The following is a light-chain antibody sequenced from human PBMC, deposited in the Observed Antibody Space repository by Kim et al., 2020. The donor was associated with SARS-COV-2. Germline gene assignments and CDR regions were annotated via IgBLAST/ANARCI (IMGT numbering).Light chain of an antibody. V-gene: IGKV3-15*01. Sequence: GSPGESAPLSCKARQSFGSNIAWYQQRPGQAPRLLIHSTYTRATDVPARFSGSGSGTEFTLTISSLQSEDFAVYYCQQYHEWPLTFGGGTKVDIK. CDR3: QQYHEWPLT. CDR2: STY. J-gene: IGKJ4*01. CDR1: QSFGSN.